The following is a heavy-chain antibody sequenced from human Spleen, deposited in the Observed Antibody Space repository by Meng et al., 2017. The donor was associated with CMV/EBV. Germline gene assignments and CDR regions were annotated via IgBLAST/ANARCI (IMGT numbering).Heavy chain of an antibody. CDR3: ARGTSVVTPRALAY. Sequence: ASVKVSCKASGYTFTSYGISWVRQAPGQGLEWMGWISAYNGNTNYAQKLQGRVTMTTDTSTSTAYMELRSLRSEDTAVYYCARGTSVVTPRALAYWGQGTLVTVSS. CDR2: ISAYNGNT. D-gene: IGHD4-23*01. J-gene: IGHJ4*02. CDR1: GYTFTSYG. V-gene: IGHV1-18*01.